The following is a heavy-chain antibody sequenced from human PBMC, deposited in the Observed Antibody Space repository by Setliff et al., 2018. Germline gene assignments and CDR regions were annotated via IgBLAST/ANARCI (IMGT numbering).Heavy chain of an antibody. Sequence: PSETLSLTCTVSGGSISSYYWSWIRQPAGKGLEWIGSIYHSGSTYYNPSLKSRVTTSVDTSKNQFSLKLSSVTAADTAVYYCARLNYDILTGYYGSPYYYGMDVWGQGTTVTVSS. CDR2: IYHSGST. CDR1: GGSISSYY. D-gene: IGHD3-9*01. CDR3: ARLNYDILTGYYGSPYYYGMDV. J-gene: IGHJ6*02. V-gene: IGHV4-59*08.